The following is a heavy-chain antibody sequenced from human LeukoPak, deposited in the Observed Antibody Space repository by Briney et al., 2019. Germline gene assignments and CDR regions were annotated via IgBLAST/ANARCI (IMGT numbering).Heavy chain of an antibody. Sequence: PETLSLTCAVSGYSISSGYYWGWIRQPPGKGLEWIGSIYHSGSTYYNPSLKSRVTISADTSKNQFSLKLSSVTAADTAVYYCAGYSGYDLGYDYWGQGTLVTVSS. CDR3: AGYSGYDLGYDY. CDR2: IYHSGST. V-gene: IGHV4-38-2*01. CDR1: GYSISSGYY. D-gene: IGHD5-12*01. J-gene: IGHJ4*02.